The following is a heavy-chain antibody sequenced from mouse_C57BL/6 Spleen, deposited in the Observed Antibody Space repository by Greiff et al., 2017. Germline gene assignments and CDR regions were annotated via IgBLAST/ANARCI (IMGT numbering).Heavy chain of an antibody. V-gene: IGHV3-6*01. J-gene: IGHJ4*01. Sequence: DVQLQESGPGLVKPSQSLSLTCSVTGYSITSGYYWNWIRQFPGNKLEWMGYISYDGSNNYNPSLKNRISITRDTSKNQFFLKLNSVTTEDTATYYCARELSMDYCGQGTSVTVSS. CDR3: ARELSMDY. CDR1: GYSITSGYY. CDR2: ISYDGSN.